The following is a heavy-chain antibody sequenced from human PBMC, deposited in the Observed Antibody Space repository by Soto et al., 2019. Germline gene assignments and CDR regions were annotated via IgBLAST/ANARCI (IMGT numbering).Heavy chain of an antibody. CDR2: ISWNSGSI. D-gene: IGHD2-15*01. J-gene: IGHJ4*02. Sequence: EVQLVESGGGLVQPGRSLRLSCAASGFTFDESAMHWVRQAPGKGLEWVSSISWNSGSIADADSVKGRFTISRDNAKNSLYLQMNSLRAEDTALYYCVKGLKWHPERYFDYWGQGTLVRVSS. V-gene: IGHV3-9*01. CDR1: GFTFDESA. CDR3: VKGLKWHPERYFDY.